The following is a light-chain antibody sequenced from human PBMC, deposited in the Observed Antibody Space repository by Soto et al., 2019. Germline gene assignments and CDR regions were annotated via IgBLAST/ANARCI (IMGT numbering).Light chain of an antibody. CDR3: SSYTSSSTLMV. J-gene: IGLJ2*01. CDR2: DVS. Sequence: QSALTQPASVSGPPGQSITISCTGTSSDVGGYNYVSWYQQHPGKAPKLMIYDVSNRPSGVSNRFSGSKSGNTASLTISGLQAEDEAEYYCSSYTSSSTLMVFGGGTKLTVL. CDR1: SSDVGGYNY. V-gene: IGLV2-14*01.